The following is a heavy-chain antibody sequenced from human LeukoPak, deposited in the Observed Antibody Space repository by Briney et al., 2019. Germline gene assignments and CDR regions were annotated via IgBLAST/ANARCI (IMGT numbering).Heavy chain of an antibody. V-gene: IGHV1-69*06. CDR1: GGTFSSYA. J-gene: IGHJ6*03. Sequence: SSVKVSCKASGGTFSSYAISWVRHPPGQGLEWMGGSIPIFGTATYAKKLQGRVTITADKATSTDYMELSSLRSEDTAVYYWARNVVLAHTRGYYYYYMDVWGKGATVTVSS. CDR3: ARNVVLAHTRGYYYYYMDV. D-gene: IGHD2-15*01. CDR2: SIPIFGTA.